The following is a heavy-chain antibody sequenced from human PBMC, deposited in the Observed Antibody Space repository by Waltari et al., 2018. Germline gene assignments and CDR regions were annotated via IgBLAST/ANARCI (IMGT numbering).Heavy chain of an antibody. J-gene: IGHJ5*02. CDR3: VRVQPLYGGNPNWFDP. CDR2: IYTSAIT. D-gene: IGHD4-17*01. V-gene: IGHV4-4*07. Sequence: QVQLQESGPGLVKPSETLSLTCTVTGSPMNGYYWGWIRQPAGKGLEWIGHIYTSAITIYKPSLKSRVTMSVATSKKQFSLELSSVTAADTAVYYCVRVQPLYGGNPNWFDPWGQGTLVIVSS. CDR1: GSPMNGYY.